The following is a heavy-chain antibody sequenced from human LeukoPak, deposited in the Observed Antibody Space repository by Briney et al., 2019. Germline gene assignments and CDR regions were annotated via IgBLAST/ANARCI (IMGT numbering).Heavy chain of an antibody. V-gene: IGHV1-18*01. D-gene: IGHD1-26*01. CDR3: AREYIVGATIYYFDY. Sequence: ASVKVSCKASGYTFTSDGISWVRQAPGQGLEWMGWISAYNGNTNYAQKLQGRVTMTTDTSTSTAYMELRSLRSDDTAVYYCAREYIVGATIYYFDYWGQGTLVTVSS. J-gene: IGHJ4*02. CDR2: ISAYNGNT. CDR1: GYTFTSDG.